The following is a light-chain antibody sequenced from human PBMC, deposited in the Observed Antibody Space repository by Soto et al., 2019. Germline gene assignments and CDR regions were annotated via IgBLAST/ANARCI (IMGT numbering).Light chain of an antibody. CDR2: GAS. CDR3: QQSANSRFT. V-gene: IGKV3-20*01. J-gene: IGKJ5*01. CDR1: QTVTSSY. Sequence: EVVLTQSPGTLSLSPGERATLSCRASQTVTSSYLAWYQQKPGQAPRLLIYGASSGTAGVPDRFSGSGSGADFTLTISMVEPEDFAVYYCQQSANSRFTCGQGTLLEIQ.